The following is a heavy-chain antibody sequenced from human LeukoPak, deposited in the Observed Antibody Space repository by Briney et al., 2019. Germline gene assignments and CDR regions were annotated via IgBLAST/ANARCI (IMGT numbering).Heavy chain of an antibody. Sequence: SETLSLTCTVSGGSISSYYWSWIRQPPGKGLEWIGYIYYSGSTNYNPSLKSRVTISVDTSKNQFSLKLSSVTAADTAVYYCARRWGCSSTSCYTGWFDPWGQGTLVTVSS. J-gene: IGHJ5*02. D-gene: IGHD2-2*02. CDR2: IYYSGST. V-gene: IGHV4-59*12. CDR1: GGSISSYY. CDR3: ARRWGCSSTSCYTGWFDP.